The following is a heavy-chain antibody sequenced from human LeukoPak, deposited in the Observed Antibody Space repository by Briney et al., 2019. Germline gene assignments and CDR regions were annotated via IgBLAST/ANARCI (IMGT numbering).Heavy chain of an antibody. Sequence: GGSLRLSCAASGFTLSDYWMHWVRQAPGKGLVWVLRINSDGSRIIYADSVKGRFTISRDNAKNTVYLQMNSLRADDTAVYFCARAPQIGFSGFDKNYWGQGTLVTVSS. D-gene: IGHD5-12*01. CDR2: INSDGSRI. J-gene: IGHJ4*02. CDR1: GFTLSDYW. V-gene: IGHV3-74*01. CDR3: ARAPQIGFSGFDKNY.